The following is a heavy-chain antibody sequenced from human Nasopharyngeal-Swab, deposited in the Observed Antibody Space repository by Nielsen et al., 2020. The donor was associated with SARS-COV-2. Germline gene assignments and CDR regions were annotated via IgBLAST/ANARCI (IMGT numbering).Heavy chain of an antibody. Sequence: ASVPVSCQASGYTFTSYDINWVRQATGQGLEWMGWMNPNSGNTGYAQKFQGRVTMTRNTSISTAYMELSSLRSEDTAVYYCARCSGGSCRFDYWGQGTLVTVSS. D-gene: IGHD2-15*01. CDR2: MNPNSGNT. J-gene: IGHJ4*02. CDR1: GYTFTSYD. V-gene: IGHV1-8*01. CDR3: ARCSGGSCRFDY.